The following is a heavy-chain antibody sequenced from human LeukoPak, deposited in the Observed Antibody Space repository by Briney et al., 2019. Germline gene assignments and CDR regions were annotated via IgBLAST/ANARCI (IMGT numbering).Heavy chain of an antibody. V-gene: IGHV3-30*18. CDR2: ISYDGNNK. CDR1: GFTFSNSA. D-gene: IGHD3-10*01. J-gene: IGHJ4*02. Sequence: GRSLRLSCAASGFTFSNSAMSWVRQAPGKGLEWVAVISYDGNNKYYSDSVKGRFTISRDNSKNTLYLQMNSLRAEDTAVYYCAKDMYYRGSGSYFNVDYWGQGTLVTVSS. CDR3: AKDMYYRGSGSYFNVDY.